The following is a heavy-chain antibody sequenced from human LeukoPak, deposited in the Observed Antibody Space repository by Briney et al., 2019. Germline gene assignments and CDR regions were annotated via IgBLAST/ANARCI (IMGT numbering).Heavy chain of an antibody. V-gene: IGHV1-69*05. CDR1: GGTFSSYA. J-gene: IGHJ6*03. D-gene: IGHD1-26*01. CDR2: IIPIFGTA. Sequence: SVKVSCKASGGTFSSYAISWVRQAPGQGLEWMGGIIPIFGTANYAQKFQGRVTITTDESTSTAYMELSSLRSEDTAVYYCASGHSGSYFPSRQVLQYYMDVWGKGTMVTVSS. CDR3: ASGHSGSYFPSRQVLQYYMDV.